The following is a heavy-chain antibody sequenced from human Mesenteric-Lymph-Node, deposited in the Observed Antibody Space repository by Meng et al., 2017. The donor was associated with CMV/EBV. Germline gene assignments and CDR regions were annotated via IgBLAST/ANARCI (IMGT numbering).Heavy chain of an antibody. J-gene: IGHJ5*02. CDR3: VKGGWLDH. CDR1: GFDFWRFD. CDR2: INSGGERT. V-gene: IGHV3-23*01. Sequence: LRLSWAASGFDFWRFDMSWVRKRPGKGLEWVSLINSGGERTSYVESVRGRFTVSRDNSKNTLYLQMNSLTVEDTALYYCVKGGWLDHWGQGILVTVSS.